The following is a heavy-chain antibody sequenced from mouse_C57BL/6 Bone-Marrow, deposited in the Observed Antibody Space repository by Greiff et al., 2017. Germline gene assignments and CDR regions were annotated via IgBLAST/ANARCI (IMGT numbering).Heavy chain of an antibody. V-gene: IGHV5-17*01. CDR1: GFTFSDYG. CDR2: ISSGSSTI. Sequence: DVMLVESGGGLVKPGGSLKLSCAASGFTFSDYGMHWVRQAPEKGLEWVAYISSGSSTIYYADTVKGRFTISRDNAKNTLFLQMTSLRSEDTAMYYCATAWFAYWGQGTLVTVSA. CDR3: ATAWFAY. J-gene: IGHJ3*01.